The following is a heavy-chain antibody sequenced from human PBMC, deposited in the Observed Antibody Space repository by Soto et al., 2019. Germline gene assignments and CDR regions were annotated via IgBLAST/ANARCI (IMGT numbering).Heavy chain of an antibody. CDR1: GYMFTRYA. D-gene: IGHD5-18*01. V-gene: IGHV1-18*01. CDR2: ISGYNSNT. J-gene: IGHJ6*02. Sequence: RASVKVSCKASGYMFTRYAISWVRQAPGQGLEWMGWISGYNSNTNYAQKIQGRVTLTTDTSTSTAYMELKSLRSDDTAVYYCARDSLRGDSYGFVRPDYYYYGMDVWGQGTTVTVSS. CDR3: ARDSLRGDSYGFVRPDYYYYGMDV.